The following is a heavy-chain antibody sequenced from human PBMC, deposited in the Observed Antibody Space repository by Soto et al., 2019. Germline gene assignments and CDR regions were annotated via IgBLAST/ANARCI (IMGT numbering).Heavy chain of an antibody. CDR3: ARDVWSRASGPPDS. CDR1: GFSFDEYA. J-gene: IGHJ4*02. V-gene: IGHV3-9*01. D-gene: IGHD3-10*01. Sequence: SQILLCAASGFSFDEYAMHWVRQAPGKGLDWVTGISWNSGTIVYADSVKGRFTISRDNAKNSLYLQMNSLRAEDTALYYCARDVWSRASGPPDSWGQGALVTVSS. CDR2: ISWNSGTI.